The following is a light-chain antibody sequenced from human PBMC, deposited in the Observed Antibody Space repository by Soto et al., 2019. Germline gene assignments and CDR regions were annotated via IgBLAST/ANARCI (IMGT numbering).Light chain of an antibody. V-gene: IGKV3-15*01. CDR2: GAS. J-gene: IGKJ2*01. CDR3: QQYNNRSPST. CDR1: QNVNSN. Sequence: EIVMTQSPATPSVSPGERATLSCRASQNVNSNLAWYQQKPGQAPRLLIYGASTRASGIPARFSGSGSGIEFSLAISCLQSEDSAVYYWQQYNNRSPSTVGQGTELVIK.